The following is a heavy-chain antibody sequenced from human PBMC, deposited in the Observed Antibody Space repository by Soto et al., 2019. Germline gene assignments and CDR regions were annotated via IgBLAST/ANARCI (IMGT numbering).Heavy chain of an antibody. V-gene: IGHV4-31*03. CDR1: GGSISSGGYY. CDR2: IYYSGST. Sequence: SETLSLTCTVSGGSISSGGYYWSWIRQHPGKGLEWIGYIYYSGSTYYNPSLKSRVTISVDTSKNQFSLKLSSVTAAATVEYYGARERGGEHQLVRYDAFDIWGQGTMVTVSS. CDR3: ARERGGEHQLVRYDAFDI. D-gene: IGHD6-13*01. J-gene: IGHJ3*02.